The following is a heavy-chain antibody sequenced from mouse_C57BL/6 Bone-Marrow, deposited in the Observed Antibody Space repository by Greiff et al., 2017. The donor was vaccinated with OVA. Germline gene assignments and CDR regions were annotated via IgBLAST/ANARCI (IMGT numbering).Heavy chain of an antibody. Sequence: VQLQQPGAELVKPGASVKVSCKASGYTFTSYWMHWVKQRPGQGLEWIGEIDPSDSYTNYNQKFKGKSTLTVDKSSSKADMQLSSLTSEDSAVYYCAREDGYQPFYAMDYWGQGTSVTVSS. CDR2: IDPSDSYT. CDR3: AREDGYQPFYAMDY. CDR1: GYTFTSYW. V-gene: IGHV1-69*01. J-gene: IGHJ4*01. D-gene: IGHD2-3*01.